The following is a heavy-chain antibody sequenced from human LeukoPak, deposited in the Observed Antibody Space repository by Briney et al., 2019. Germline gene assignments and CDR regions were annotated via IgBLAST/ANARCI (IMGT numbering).Heavy chain of an antibody. CDR2: IFYSGST. J-gene: IGHJ4*02. V-gene: IGHV4-39*07. D-gene: IGHD4-17*01. CDR1: GGSISSSGFY. Sequence: PSETLSLTCTVSGGSISSSGFYWAWIRQPPGKGPEWFGSIFYSGSTYYNPSLKSRVTMSVDPSKNQFSMQLISVTAADTAVYYCARTYGDYPFYFGYWGQGLLVTVSS. CDR3: ARTYGDYPFYFGY.